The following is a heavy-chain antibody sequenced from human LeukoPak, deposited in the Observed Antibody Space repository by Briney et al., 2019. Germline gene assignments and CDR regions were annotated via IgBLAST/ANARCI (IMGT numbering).Heavy chain of an antibody. CDR1: GYTFTSYD. D-gene: IGHD3-22*01. Sequence: GASVKVSCKASGYTFTSYDINWVRQATGRGLEWMGWMNPNSGNTGYAQKFQGRVTMTRNTSISTAYMELSSLRSEDTAVYYCARGRRFYDSSGSTYYMDVWGKGTTVTVSS. V-gene: IGHV1-8*01. CDR2: MNPNSGNT. J-gene: IGHJ6*03. CDR3: ARGRRFYDSSGSTYYMDV.